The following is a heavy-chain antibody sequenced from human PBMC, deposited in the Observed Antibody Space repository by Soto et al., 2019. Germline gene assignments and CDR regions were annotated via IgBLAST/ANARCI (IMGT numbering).Heavy chain of an antibody. CDR3: AKDHLLDYPYSGSYLVIDY. CDR1: GFTFSSYA. D-gene: IGHD1-26*01. V-gene: IGHV3-23*01. Sequence: LRLSCAASGFTFSSYAMSWVRQAPGKGLEWVSAISGSGGSTYYADSVKGRFTISRDNSKNTLYLQMNSLRAEDTAVYYCAKDHLLDYPYSGSYLVIDYWGQGTLVTVSS. J-gene: IGHJ4*02. CDR2: ISGSGGST.